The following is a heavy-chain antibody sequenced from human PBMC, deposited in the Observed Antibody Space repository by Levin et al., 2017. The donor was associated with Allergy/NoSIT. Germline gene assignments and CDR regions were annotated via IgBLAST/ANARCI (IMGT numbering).Heavy chain of an antibody. CDR2: ISYDGSNK. D-gene: IGHD6-13*01. Sequence: GESLKISCAASGFTFSSYGMHWVRQAPGKGLEWVAVISYDGSNKYYADSVKGRFTISRDNSKNTLYLQMNSLRAEDTAVYYCANQLVADAFDIWGQGTMVTVSS. V-gene: IGHV3-30*18. J-gene: IGHJ3*02. CDR1: GFTFSSYG. CDR3: ANQLVADAFDI.